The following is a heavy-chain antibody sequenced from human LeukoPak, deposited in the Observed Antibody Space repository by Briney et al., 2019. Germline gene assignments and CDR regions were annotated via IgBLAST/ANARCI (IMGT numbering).Heavy chain of an antibody. Sequence: GGSLRLSCAASGFTFSSYAMHWVRQAPGKGLEWVAVISYDGSNKYYADSVKGRFTISRDNSENTLYLQMNSLRAEDTAVYYCASTRPTMIVVMYYFDYWGQGTLVTVSS. CDR3: ASTRPTMIVVMYYFDY. CDR2: ISYDGSNK. J-gene: IGHJ4*02. V-gene: IGHV3-30-3*01. CDR1: GFTFSSYA. D-gene: IGHD3-22*01.